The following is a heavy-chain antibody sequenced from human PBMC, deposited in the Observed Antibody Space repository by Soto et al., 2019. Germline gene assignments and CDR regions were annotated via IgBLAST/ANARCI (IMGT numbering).Heavy chain of an antibody. CDR2: IGTAANT. J-gene: IGHJ4*02. CDR1: GVTFRNYD. CDR3: ARGLPHLGLIDY. V-gene: IGHV3-13*01. Sequence: EVQLVESGGGLLQPGGALRLSCAAYGVTFRNYDMHWVRRVTGKGLEWVSTIGTAANTFYPGSVKGRFSISRENAKNSVSLQMNSLGAGDTAVYYCARGLPHLGLIDYWGQGALVTVSS.